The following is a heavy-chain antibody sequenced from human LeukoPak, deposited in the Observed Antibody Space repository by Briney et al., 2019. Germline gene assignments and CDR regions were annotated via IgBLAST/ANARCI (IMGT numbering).Heavy chain of an antibody. Sequence: PSETLSLTCTVSGGSISSGGYYWSWIRQPPGKGLEWIGYIYHSGSTYYNPSLKSRVTISVDRSKNQFSLKLSSVTAADTAIYYCARDPPGLGAFDIWGQGTMVTVSS. CDR3: ARDPPGLGAFDI. V-gene: IGHV4-30-2*01. D-gene: IGHD3/OR15-3a*01. J-gene: IGHJ3*02. CDR1: GGSISSGGYY. CDR2: IYHSGST.